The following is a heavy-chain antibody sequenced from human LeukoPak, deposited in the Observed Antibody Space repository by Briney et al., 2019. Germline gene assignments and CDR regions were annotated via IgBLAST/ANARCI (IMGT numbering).Heavy chain of an antibody. CDR2: IYYSGST. D-gene: IGHD6-19*01. V-gene: IGHV4-31*03. CDR1: GGSVSSGVYY. Sequence: SETLSLTCTVSGGSVSSGVYYWSWIRQHPGKGLEWIGYIYYSGSTYYNPSLQSRVTISVDTSEIQFSLKLNSVTAADTAVYYCARAPTPESSGWYYFDYWGQGTLVTVSS. J-gene: IGHJ4*02. CDR3: ARAPTPESSGWYYFDY.